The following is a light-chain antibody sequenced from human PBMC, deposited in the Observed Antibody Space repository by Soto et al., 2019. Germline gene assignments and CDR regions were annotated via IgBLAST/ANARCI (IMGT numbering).Light chain of an antibody. CDR2: AAS. J-gene: IGKJ1*01. CDR3: QHYKSYPWT. V-gene: IGKV3-15*01. Sequence: ELVVTQSPATQSVSPGERATLSCRASQSVSSNLAWYQQKPGRAPRLLIYAASTRATGVPARFSGSGSETEFTLPISSLQPDDFAIYYCQHYKSYPWTFGQGTKVDIK. CDR1: QSVSSN.